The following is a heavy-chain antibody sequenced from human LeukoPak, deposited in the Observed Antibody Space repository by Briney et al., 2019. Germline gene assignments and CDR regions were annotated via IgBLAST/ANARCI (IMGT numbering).Heavy chain of an antibody. D-gene: IGHD3-22*01. V-gene: IGHV3-30-3*02. J-gene: IGHJ4*02. Sequence: QPGGSLRLSCAASGFTFSSYAMHWVRQAPGKGLEWVAVISYDGSNKYYADSVKGRFTISRDNSKNTLYLQMNSLRAEDTAAYYCAKLPTYYYESSGYPDYWGQGTLVTVSS. CDR3: AKLPTYYYESSGYPDY. CDR1: GFTFSSYA. CDR2: ISYDGSNK.